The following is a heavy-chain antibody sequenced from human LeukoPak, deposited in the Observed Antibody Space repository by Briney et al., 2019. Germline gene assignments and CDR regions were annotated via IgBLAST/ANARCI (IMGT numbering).Heavy chain of an antibody. CDR3: ARHRHDSSDTGWFDP. CDR2: IFYGGST. CDR1: GGSISSSSFY. J-gene: IGHJ5*02. Sequence: SSETLSLTCTVSGGSISSSSFYWGWIRQPPGKGLEWIGSIFYGGSTYRNPSLKTRVTMSVDTSKNQFSLKLSSVTAADTAVYYCARHRHDSSDTGWFDPWGQGTLVTVSS. D-gene: IGHD3-22*01. V-gene: IGHV4-39*01.